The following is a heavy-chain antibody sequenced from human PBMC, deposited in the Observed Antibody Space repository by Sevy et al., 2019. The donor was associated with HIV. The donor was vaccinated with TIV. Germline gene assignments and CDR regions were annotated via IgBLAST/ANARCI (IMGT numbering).Heavy chain of an antibody. CDR2: IYYSGSP. CDR3: AGMEVGGYDLLTGRSTGWFDP. D-gene: IGHD3-9*01. V-gene: IGHV4-39*01. J-gene: IGHJ5*02. CDR1: GGSISSSNYY. Sequence: SETLSLTCTLSGGSISSSNYYWGWIRQPPGKGLEWIGSIYYSGSPYYNPSLKSRVTISVDTSKNQFFLNLSSVTAPDTAVYYCAGMEVGGYDLLTGRSTGWFDPWGQGTLVTVSS.